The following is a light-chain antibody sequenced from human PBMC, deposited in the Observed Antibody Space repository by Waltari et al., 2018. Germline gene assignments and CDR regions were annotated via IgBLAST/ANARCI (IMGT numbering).Light chain of an antibody. CDR2: DVS. CDR1: SNDIGSYNF. CDR3: FSYAGSNSFD. Sequence: QSALTQPASVSGSPGQSITVSCTGTSNDIGSYNFVSWYQQHPGRAPKLMIYDVSERPLWVSNRFSGSKSGNTASLTISGLQAEDEADYYCFSYAGSNSFDVGGGTKLTVL. J-gene: IGLJ2*01. V-gene: IGLV2-23*02.